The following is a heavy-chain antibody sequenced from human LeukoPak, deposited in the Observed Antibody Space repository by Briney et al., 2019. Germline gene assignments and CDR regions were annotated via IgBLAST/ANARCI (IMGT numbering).Heavy chain of an antibody. V-gene: IGHV3-23*01. D-gene: IGHD2-8*01. Sequence: GGSLKLSCGGSGFTFSSYAMSWVRQAPGQGLEWVSVISDSGDYTSYADSVRGRFTISRDNSRNTLYLQMISLRPEDTAVYYCAKYTSIGKYCTNGVCSPFDYWGQGTLVTVSS. CDR2: ISDSGDYT. CDR1: GFTFSSYA. J-gene: IGHJ4*02. CDR3: AKYTSIGKYCTNGVCSPFDY.